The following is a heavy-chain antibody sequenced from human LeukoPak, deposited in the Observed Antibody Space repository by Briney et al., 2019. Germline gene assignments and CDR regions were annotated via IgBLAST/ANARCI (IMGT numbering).Heavy chain of an antibody. J-gene: IGHJ4*02. CDR3: ARDSDYYGSGSYY. V-gene: IGHV1-8*01. CDR2: MNPNSGNT. Sequence: ASVKVSCKASGYTFTSYDINWVRQDTGQGLEWMGWMNPNSGNTGYAQKFQGRVTMTRNTSISTAYMELSSLRSEDTAVYYCARDSDYYGSGSYYWGQGTLVTVSS. CDR1: GYTFTSYD. D-gene: IGHD3-10*01.